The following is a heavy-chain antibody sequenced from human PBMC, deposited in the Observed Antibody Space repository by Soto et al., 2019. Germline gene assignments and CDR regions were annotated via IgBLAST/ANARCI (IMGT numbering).Heavy chain of an antibody. D-gene: IGHD6-13*01. Sequence: ASVKVSCKASGYTFTGYYMHWVRQAPGQGLEWMGWINPNSGGTNYAQKFQGRVTMTRDTSISTAYMELSRLRSDDTAVYYCASLPPRDSSSWYIPDYYGMDVWGQGTTVTVS. CDR1: GYTFTGYY. J-gene: IGHJ6*02. CDR3: ASLPPRDSSSWYIPDYYGMDV. V-gene: IGHV1-2*02. CDR2: INPNSGGT.